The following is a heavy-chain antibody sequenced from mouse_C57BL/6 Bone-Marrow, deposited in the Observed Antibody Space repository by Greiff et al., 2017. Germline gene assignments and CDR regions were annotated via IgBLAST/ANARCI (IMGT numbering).Heavy chain of an antibody. CDR3: TTYYYGSSCVYFDY. CDR1: GFNIKDDY. V-gene: IGHV14-4*01. J-gene: IGHJ2*01. D-gene: IGHD1-1*01. CDR2: IDPENGDT. Sequence: VQLQQSGAELVRPGASVKLSCTASGFNIKDDYMHWVKQRPEQGLEWIGWIDPENGDTEYASKFPGKDTITADTSSNTAYLQLSSLTSEDTAVYYCTTYYYGSSCVYFDYWGQGTTLTVSS.